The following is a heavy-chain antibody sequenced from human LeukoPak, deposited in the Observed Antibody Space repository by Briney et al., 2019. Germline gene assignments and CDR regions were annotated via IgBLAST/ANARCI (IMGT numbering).Heavy chain of an antibody. CDR2: IIPIFGTA. V-gene: IGHV1-69*13. J-gene: IGHJ3*02. CDR1: GGTFSSYA. Sequence: GASVKVSCKASGGTFSSYAISWVRQAPGQGLEWMGGIIPIFGTANYAQKFQGRVTITADESTSTAYMEPSSLRSEDTAVYYCARGEIVVVTAMDAFDIWGQGTMVTVSS. D-gene: IGHD2-21*02. CDR3: ARGEIVVVTAMDAFDI.